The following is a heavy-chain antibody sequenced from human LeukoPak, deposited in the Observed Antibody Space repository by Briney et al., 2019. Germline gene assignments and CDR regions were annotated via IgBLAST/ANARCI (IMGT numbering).Heavy chain of an antibody. D-gene: IGHD3-22*01. CDR3: ARVVHPYDYESSGLTYDAFDI. Sequence: GASVKVSCKASGYTFTDYAVNWVRQAPGQGLEWLGWINTNTGNPTYAQGFTGRFVFSLDTSVNTAYLQISSLKAEDTAVYYCARVVHPYDYESSGLTYDAFDIWGQGTMVTVSS. J-gene: IGHJ3*02. V-gene: IGHV7-4-1*02. CDR1: GYTFTDYA. CDR2: INTNTGNP.